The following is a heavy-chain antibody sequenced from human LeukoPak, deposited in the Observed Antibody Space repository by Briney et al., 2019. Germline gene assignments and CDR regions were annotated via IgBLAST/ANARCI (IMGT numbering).Heavy chain of an antibody. J-gene: IGHJ3*02. D-gene: IGHD1-26*01. CDR1: GFTFSDHY. V-gene: IGHV3-72*01. CDR2: SRKKANGYTT. Sequence: GSLRLSCVGVGFTFSDHYMDWVRQAPGKGLEWVGRSRKKANGYTTEYATSLKGRFTISRDDSGTSLYLQLNSLKTEDTAVYYCARNPNYSGTYFDAFDIWGQGTMVTVSS. CDR3: ARNPNYSGTYFDAFDI.